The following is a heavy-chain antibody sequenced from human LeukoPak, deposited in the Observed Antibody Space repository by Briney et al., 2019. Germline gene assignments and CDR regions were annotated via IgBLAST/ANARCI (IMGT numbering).Heavy chain of an antibody. J-gene: IGHJ2*01. V-gene: IGHV4-59*01. D-gene: IGHD5/OR15-5a*01. CDR1: GGSISRYY. Sequence: SETLSLTCTVSGGSISRYYWSWIRQPPGRGLEWIGFIYDNGNTNYNPSLKSRVTISRDTAKNQLSLQLTSVSAADTAVYYCARRVSGVSWYFDLWGRGALVTVSS. CDR2: IYDNGNT. CDR3: ARRVSGVSWYFDL.